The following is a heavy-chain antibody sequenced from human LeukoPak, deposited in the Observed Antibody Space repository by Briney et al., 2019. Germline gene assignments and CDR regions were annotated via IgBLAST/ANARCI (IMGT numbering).Heavy chain of an antibody. V-gene: IGHV3-21*01. D-gene: IGHD1-26*01. CDR3: ARWGGTYYVAAFDI. CDR1: GFSFTSYT. J-gene: IGHJ3*02. Sequence: GGSLRLSCAASGFSFTSYTINWVRQPPGRGLEWDSSISSTSKSIHYADSLKGRFTVSRDNAKNSLYLQMNNLRAEDTAVYYCARWGGTYYVAAFDIWGQGTTVTVSS. CDR2: ISSTSKSI.